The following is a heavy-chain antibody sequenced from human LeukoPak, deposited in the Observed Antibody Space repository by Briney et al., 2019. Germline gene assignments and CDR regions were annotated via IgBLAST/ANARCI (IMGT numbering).Heavy chain of an antibody. D-gene: IGHD5-18*01. V-gene: IGHV1-2*02. J-gene: IGHJ5*02. CDR2: INPNSGGT. CDR1: GYTFTGYY. Sequence: ASVKVSCKASGYTFTGYYMHWVRQAPGQGLEWMGWINPNSGGTNYAQKFQGRVTMTRDTSISTAYMELSRLRSDDTAVYYCARWDRRGYSYGLGIIGPWGQGTLVTVSS. CDR3: ARWDRRGYSYGLGIIGP.